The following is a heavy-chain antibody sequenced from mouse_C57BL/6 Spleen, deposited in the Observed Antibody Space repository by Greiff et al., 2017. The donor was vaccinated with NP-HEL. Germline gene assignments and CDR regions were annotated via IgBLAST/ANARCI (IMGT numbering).Heavy chain of an antibody. V-gene: IGHV1-82*01. CDR1: GYAFSSSW. D-gene: IGHD2-13*01. CDR3: ARMTRPHFDY. CDR2: IYPGDGDT. J-gene: IGHJ2*01. Sequence: QVQLKQSGPELVKPGASVKISCKASGYAFSSSWMNWVKQRPGKGLEWIGRIYPGDGDTNYNGKFKGKATLTADKSSSTAYMQLSSLTSEDSAVFFCARMTRPHFDYWGQGTTLTVSS.